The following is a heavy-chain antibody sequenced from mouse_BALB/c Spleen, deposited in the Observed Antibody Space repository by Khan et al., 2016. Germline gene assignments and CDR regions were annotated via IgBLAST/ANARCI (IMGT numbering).Heavy chain of an antibody. D-gene: IGHD3-3*01. CDR2: INPSAGYT. CDR3: ARSEWRDIVDY. V-gene: IGHV1-7*01. J-gene: IGHJ2*01. Sequence: QVQLQQPGAELAKPGASVKMSCKASGYTFTHYWMHWLKQRPGQGLEWIGYINPSAGYTDYNQKFRDKATLTADKSSSTVYMQLSSLTSDDSAVYFCARSEWRDIVDYWGQGTALTVSS. CDR1: GYTFTHYW.